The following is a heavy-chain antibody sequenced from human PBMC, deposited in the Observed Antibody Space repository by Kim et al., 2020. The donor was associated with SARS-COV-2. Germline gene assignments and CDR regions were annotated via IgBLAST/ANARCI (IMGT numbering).Heavy chain of an antibody. CDR3: AKGVRVRGGSYGKVDY. CDR2: ISGSGGST. J-gene: IGHJ4*01. Sequence: GGSLRLSCAASGFTFSSYAMSWVRQAPGKGLEWVSAISGSGGSTYYADSVKGRFTISRDNSKNTLYLQMNSLRAEDTAVYYCAKGVRVRGGSYGKVDYWGHGTLVTVSS. V-gene: IGHV3-23*01. CDR1: GFTFSSYA. D-gene: IGHD1-26*01.